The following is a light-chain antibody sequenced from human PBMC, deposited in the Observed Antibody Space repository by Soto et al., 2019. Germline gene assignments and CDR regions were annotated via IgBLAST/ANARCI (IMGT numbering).Light chain of an antibody. CDR2: KAS. V-gene: IGKV1-5*03. CDR1: QSISSW. J-gene: IGKJ4*01. Sequence: DIQMTQSPSTLSASVGDRVTITCRASQSISSWLAWYQQKPGKAPKFLIYKASVLESGVPSRFSGSGSGTEFTLTISSLQADDFATYYYQQYNSYPITFGGGTKVEIK. CDR3: QQYNSYPIT.